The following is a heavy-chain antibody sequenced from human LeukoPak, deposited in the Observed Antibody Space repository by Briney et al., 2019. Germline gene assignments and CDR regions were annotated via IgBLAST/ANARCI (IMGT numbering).Heavy chain of an antibody. CDR3: ARDRGYSYGIDY. D-gene: IGHD5-18*01. V-gene: IGHV3-21*01. CDR2: ISSSSSYI. CDR1: GFTFSSYS. J-gene: IGHJ4*02. Sequence: GGSLRLSCAASGFTFSSYSMTWVRQAPGKGLEWVSSISSSSSYIYYADSVKGRFTISRDNAKNSLYLQMNSLRAEDTAVYYCARDRGYSYGIDYWGQGTLVTVSS.